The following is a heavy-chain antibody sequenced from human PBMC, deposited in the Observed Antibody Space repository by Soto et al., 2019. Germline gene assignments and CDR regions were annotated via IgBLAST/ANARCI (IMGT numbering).Heavy chain of an antibody. Sequence: EVQLVECGGGLVKPGGSLRLSCAASGFTFSSYSMNWVRQAPGKGLEWVSSISSSSSYIYYADSVKGRFTISRDNAKNSLYLQMNSLRAEDTAVYYCARDLGLPYYYYYGMDVWGQGTTVTVSS. CDR3: ARDLGLPYYYYYGMDV. D-gene: IGHD7-27*01. CDR2: ISSSSSYI. J-gene: IGHJ6*02. V-gene: IGHV3-21*01. CDR1: GFTFSSYS.